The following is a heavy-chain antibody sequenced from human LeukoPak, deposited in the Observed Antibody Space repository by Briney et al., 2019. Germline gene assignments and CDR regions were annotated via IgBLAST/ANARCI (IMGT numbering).Heavy chain of an antibody. Sequence: GGSLRLSCAASGFTFSTYWMTWVRQAPGKGLEWVANINQHGSEKFYVDSVKGRFTISRDNAKNSLYLQMDSLRAEDTATYYCARDASGSFYDYWGQGTLVTVSS. CDR3: ARDASGSFYDY. CDR2: INQHGSEK. J-gene: IGHJ4*02. V-gene: IGHV3-7*03. CDR1: GFTFSTYW. D-gene: IGHD1-26*01.